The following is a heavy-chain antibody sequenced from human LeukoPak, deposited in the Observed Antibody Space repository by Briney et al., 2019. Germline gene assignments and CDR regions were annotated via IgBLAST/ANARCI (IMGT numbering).Heavy chain of an antibody. CDR1: GGSISSCGYY. J-gene: IGHJ6*02. CDR3: ARDGGRAFGMDV. D-gene: IGHD1-26*01. Sequence: KPSETLSLTCSVSGGSISSCGYYWGWIRQSPGRGLEWIGSVHCSGGTYYSPSLKSRVTISVDTSKKHLYVKLGSVTAADTAVYYCARDGGRAFGMDVWGQGTTVTVSS. V-gene: IGHV4-39*02. CDR2: VHCSGGT.